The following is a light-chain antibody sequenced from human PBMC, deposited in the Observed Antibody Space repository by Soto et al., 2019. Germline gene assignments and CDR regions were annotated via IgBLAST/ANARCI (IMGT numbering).Light chain of an antibody. J-gene: IGLJ2*01. CDR2: ANS. V-gene: IGLV1-40*01. Sequence: QSVLTQPPSVSGAPGQGVTISCTGSSSNIGAGYDVHWYQRLPGAAPKLLIYANSNRPSGVPDRFSGSKSGTSASLAVTGLQPEDEADYFCQSYDISLSASAFGGGTKLTVL. CDR1: SSNIGAGYD. CDR3: QSYDISLSASA.